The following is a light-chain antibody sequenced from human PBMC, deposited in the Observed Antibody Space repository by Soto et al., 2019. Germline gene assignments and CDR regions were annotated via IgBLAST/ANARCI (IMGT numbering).Light chain of an antibody. Sequence: EIVLTQSPGTLSLSPGERATLSCRASQSVSSSYLAWYQQKPGQAPRLLIYDASNRATGIPARFSGSGSGTDFTLTISSLEPEDFAVYYCQQRSNWPLTFGPGTRLEIK. V-gene: IGKV3-11*01. CDR3: QQRSNWPLT. J-gene: IGKJ5*01. CDR2: DAS. CDR1: QSVSSSY.